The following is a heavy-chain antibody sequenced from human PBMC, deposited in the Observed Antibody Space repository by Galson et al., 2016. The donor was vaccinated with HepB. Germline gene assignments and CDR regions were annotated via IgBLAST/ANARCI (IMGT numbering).Heavy chain of an antibody. Sequence: SCKASGYTFTNYGISWVRQAPGQRLKWMGWISGYNGATDYAQKLQGRVTMTTDTSTNTAYMELRSLRSDDTAVYYCARTKPTGWENGYYHYYHYMDVWGKGTTVIVSS. CDR2: ISGYNGAT. J-gene: IGHJ6*03. CDR3: ARTKPTGWENGYYHYYHYMDV. CDR1: GYTFTNYG. V-gene: IGHV1-18*04. D-gene: IGHD1-26*01.